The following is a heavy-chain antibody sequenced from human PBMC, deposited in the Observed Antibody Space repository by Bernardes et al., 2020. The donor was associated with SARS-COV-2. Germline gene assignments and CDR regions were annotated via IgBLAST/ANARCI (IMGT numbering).Heavy chain of an antibody. CDR3: ARGASSRGLFGMDV. V-gene: IGHV1-8*01. D-gene: IGHD6-13*01. Sequence: ASVKVSCKASGYIFTSHDINWVRQAPGQGLEWMGWMNPNSGNTGYAQKFHGRVTMTRDTSTRTVYMDLSSLRSDDTAVYYCARGASSRGLFGMDVWGQGTTVTVSS. CDR2: MNPNSGNT. J-gene: IGHJ6*02. CDR1: GYIFTSHD.